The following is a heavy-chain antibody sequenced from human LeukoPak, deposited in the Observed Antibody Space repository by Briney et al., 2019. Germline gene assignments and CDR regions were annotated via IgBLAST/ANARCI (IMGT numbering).Heavy chain of an antibody. D-gene: IGHD5-12*01. J-gene: IGHJ4*02. CDR1: GYTFTSYY. Sequence: VASVKVSCKASGYTFTSYYMHWVRQAPGQGLEWMGGIIPIFGTANYAQKFQGRVTITADESTSTAYMELSSLRSEDTAVYYCAGNGEGALRGYSGYDPWDYWGQGTLVTVSS. CDR3: AGNGEGALRGYSGYDPWDY. V-gene: IGHV1-69*13. CDR2: IIPIFGTA.